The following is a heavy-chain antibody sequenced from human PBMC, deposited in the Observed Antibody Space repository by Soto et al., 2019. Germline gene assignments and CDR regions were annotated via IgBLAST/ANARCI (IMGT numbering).Heavy chain of an antibody. CDR3: ARAGVVRGVIQPHYYYGMDV. D-gene: IGHD3-10*01. Sequence: ASVKVSCKASGYTFTGYYMHWVRQAPGQGLEWMGWINPNSGGTNYAQKFQGWVTMTRDTSISTAYMELSRLRSDDTAVYYCARAGVVRGVIQPHYYYGMDVWGQGTTVTVSS. CDR1: GYTFTGYY. CDR2: INPNSGGT. J-gene: IGHJ6*02. V-gene: IGHV1-2*04.